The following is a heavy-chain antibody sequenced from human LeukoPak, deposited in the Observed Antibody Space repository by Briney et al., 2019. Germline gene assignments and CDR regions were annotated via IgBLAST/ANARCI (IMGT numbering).Heavy chain of an antibody. CDR3: ARRGGSGTYYKFTPDAFDL. D-gene: IGHD3-10*01. Sequence: GESLKISCKGSGYSFTSYWIGWVRQMPGKGLEWMGIIYPGDSDTKYSPSFQGQVTISADKSISTAYLQWSSLKAPDTAMYYCARRGGSGTYYKFTPDAFDLWGQGTLVTVSS. CDR2: IYPGDSDT. CDR1: GYSFTSYW. V-gene: IGHV5-51*01. J-gene: IGHJ5*02.